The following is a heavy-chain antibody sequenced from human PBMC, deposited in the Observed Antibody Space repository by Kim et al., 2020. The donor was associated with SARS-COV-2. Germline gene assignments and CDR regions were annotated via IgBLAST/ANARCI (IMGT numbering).Heavy chain of an antibody. V-gene: IGHV3-23*01. Sequence: GSVKGRFTISRDDSKNTLHLQMNSLRAEDTAVYYCAKASSRGAYLTYFDYWGPGTLVTVSS. CDR3: AKASSRGAYLTYFDY. J-gene: IGHJ4*02. D-gene: IGHD1-26*01.